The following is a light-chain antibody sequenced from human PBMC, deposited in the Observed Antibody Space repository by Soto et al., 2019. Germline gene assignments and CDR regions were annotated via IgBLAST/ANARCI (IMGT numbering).Light chain of an antibody. Sequence: DIQMTQSPSTLSGSVGDRVAITCLASQSISTYLNWYQQKPGKAPKVLIYAASNLQSGVPPRFSGSGSGTDFTLTISSLQPEDVATYFCQQSYRTPITFGQGTRLEIK. CDR1: QSISTY. CDR2: AAS. V-gene: IGKV1-39*01. CDR3: QQSYRTPIT. J-gene: IGKJ5*01.